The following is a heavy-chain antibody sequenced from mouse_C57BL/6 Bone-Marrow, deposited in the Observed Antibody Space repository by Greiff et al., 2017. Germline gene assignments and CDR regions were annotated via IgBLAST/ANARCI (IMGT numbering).Heavy chain of an antibody. J-gene: IGHJ3*01. Sequence: EVQVVESGGDLVKPGGSLKLSFAASGFTFSSYGMSWVRQTPDKRLEWVATISSGGSYTYYPDSVKGRFTISRDNAKNTLYLQMSSLKSEDTAMYYCARPSPFAYWGQGTLVTVSA. CDR3: ARPSPFAY. CDR1: GFTFSSYG. CDR2: ISSGGSYT. D-gene: IGHD6-2*01. V-gene: IGHV5-6*01.